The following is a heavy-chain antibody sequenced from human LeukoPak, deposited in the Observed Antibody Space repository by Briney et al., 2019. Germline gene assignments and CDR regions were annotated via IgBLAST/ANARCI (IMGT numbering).Heavy chain of an antibody. CDR3: ARGGVWGSYRSYFDY. D-gene: IGHD3-16*02. J-gene: IGHJ4*02. Sequence: PGGSLRLSCVPSGFTLSSYAMHWVRQAPGNGLEYVSAISSNGGSTYYANSVKGRFTISRDNSKNTLYLQMGSLRAEDMAVYYCARGGVWGSYRSYFDYWGQGTLVTVSS. CDR1: GFTLSSYA. V-gene: IGHV3-64*01. CDR2: ISSNGGST.